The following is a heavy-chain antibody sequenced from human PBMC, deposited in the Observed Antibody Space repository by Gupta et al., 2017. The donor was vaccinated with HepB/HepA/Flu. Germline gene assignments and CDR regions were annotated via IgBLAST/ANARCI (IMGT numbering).Heavy chain of an antibody. CDR2: INWNGGST. CDR3: ARVRLLWFGELSTPSYMDV. V-gene: IGHV3-20*04. CDR1: GFTFDDYG. D-gene: IGHD3-10*01. Sequence: EVQLVESGGGVVRPGGSLRLSCAASGFTFDDYGMSWVRQASGKGLEWVSGINWNGGSTGYADSVKGRFTISRDNAKNSPYLQMNSLRAEDTALYYCARVRLLWFGELSTPSYMDVWGKGTTVTVSS. J-gene: IGHJ6*03.